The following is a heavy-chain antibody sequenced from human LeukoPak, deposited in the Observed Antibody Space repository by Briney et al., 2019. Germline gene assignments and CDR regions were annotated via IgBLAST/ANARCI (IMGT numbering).Heavy chain of an antibody. CDR3: ARVGDIVVVVAATGPYYFDY. Sequence: SETLSLTCAVSGGSISSSNWWSWVRQPPGKGLEWIGEIYHSGSTNYNPSLKSRVTISVDKSKNQFSLKLSSVTAADTAVYYCARVGDIVVVVAATGPYYFDYWGQGTLVTVSS. V-gene: IGHV4-4*02. D-gene: IGHD2-15*01. J-gene: IGHJ4*02. CDR1: GGSISSSNW. CDR2: IYHSGST.